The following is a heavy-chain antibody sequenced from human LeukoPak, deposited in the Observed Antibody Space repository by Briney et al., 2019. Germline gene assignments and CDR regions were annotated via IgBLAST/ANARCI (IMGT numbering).Heavy chain of an antibody. V-gene: IGHV3-33*06. D-gene: IGHD6-13*01. CDR2: IWYDGSDK. CDR1: GFTFSNYG. J-gene: IGHJ4*02. Sequence: GGSLRLSCAASGFTFSNYGMHWVRQAPGKGLEWVAVIWYDGSDKFYADSVKGRFTISRDNSKSTLYLQMNSLRADDTAVYYCAKDGSSSWHYLDYWGQGTLVTVSS. CDR3: AKDGSSSWHYLDY.